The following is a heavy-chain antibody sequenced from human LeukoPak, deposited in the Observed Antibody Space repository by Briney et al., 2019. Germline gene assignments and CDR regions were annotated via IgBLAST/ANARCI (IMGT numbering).Heavy chain of an antibody. D-gene: IGHD2-2*01. CDR3: ARLSGDIVVEDV. Sequence: GSVKVSCKASGYTFTSYDINWVRQATGQGLEWMGWMNPNSGNTGYAQKFQGRVTMTRNTSISTAYMELSSLRSEDTAVDYCARLSGDIVVEDVWGKGTTVTVSS. V-gene: IGHV1-8*01. J-gene: IGHJ6*04. CDR1: GYTFTSYD. CDR2: MNPNSGNT.